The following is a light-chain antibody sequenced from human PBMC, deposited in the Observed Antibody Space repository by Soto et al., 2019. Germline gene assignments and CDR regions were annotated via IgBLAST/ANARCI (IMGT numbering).Light chain of an antibody. CDR2: DAP. Sequence: EMVLTQSPATLSLSPGERATLSCRASQTVSTYLGWYQQKPGQAPRLLIYDAPKRATGIPARFSGSGSGTDFTLTISSLEPDDFAVYYCQQRSNWWTFGQGTKVDIK. J-gene: IGKJ1*01. V-gene: IGKV3-11*01. CDR3: QQRSNWWT. CDR1: QTVSTY.